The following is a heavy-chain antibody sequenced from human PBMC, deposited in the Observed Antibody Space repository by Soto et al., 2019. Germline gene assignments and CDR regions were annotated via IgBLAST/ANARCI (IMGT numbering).Heavy chain of an antibody. Sequence: RSETLSLTCTVSGGSIGTYYWSWIRQPPGKGLEWIGYIYYRGNTDYNPSLKSRVTISLDTPKNQFPLKLSSVTAADTAVYYCARHPGYYDILTGYTTYYFDYWGQGILVTVSS. CDR2: IYYRGNT. J-gene: IGHJ4*02. CDR1: GGSIGTYY. CDR3: ARHPGYYDILTGYTTYYFDY. D-gene: IGHD3-9*01. V-gene: IGHV4-59*08.